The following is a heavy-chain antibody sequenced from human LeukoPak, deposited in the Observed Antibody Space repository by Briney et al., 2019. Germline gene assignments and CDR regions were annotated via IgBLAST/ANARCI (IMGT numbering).Heavy chain of an antibody. CDR3: ARRTSRYYMDV. Sequence: SETLSLTCTVSGGSISSSSYYWGWIRQPPGKGLEWIGSIYYSGHTYYNPSLKSRVTISVDTSKSQFSLKLSSVTAADTAVYYCARRTSRYYMDVWGKGTTVTVSS. D-gene: IGHD2-2*01. CDR1: GGSISSSSYY. J-gene: IGHJ6*03. CDR2: IYYSGHT. V-gene: IGHV4-39*01.